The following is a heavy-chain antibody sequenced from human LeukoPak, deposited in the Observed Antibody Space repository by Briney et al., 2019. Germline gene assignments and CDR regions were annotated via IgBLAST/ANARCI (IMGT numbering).Heavy chain of an antibody. D-gene: IGHD3-3*01. CDR1: GYSISSGYY. CDR3: ARHWVTILGVVSWFDP. J-gene: IGHJ5*02. V-gene: IGHV4-38-2*01. Sequence: SETLSLTCAVSGYSISSGYYWGWIRQPPGKGLEWIGSIYHSGSTYYNPSLKSRVTISVDTSKNQFSLKLSSVTAADTAVYYCARHWVTILGVVSWFDPWGQGTLVTVSS. CDR2: IYHSGST.